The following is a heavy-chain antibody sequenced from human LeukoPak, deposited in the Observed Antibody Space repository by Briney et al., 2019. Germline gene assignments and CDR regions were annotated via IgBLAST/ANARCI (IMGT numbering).Heavy chain of an antibody. V-gene: IGHV3-9*01. CDR3: ARERRFLAARPGDAFDI. D-gene: IGHD6-6*01. CDR2: ISWNSGSI. CDR1: GFTFDDYA. Sequence: PGGSLRLSCAASGFTFDDYAMHWVRQAPGKGLEWVSGISWNSGSIGYADSVKGRFTISRDNAKNSLYLQMNSLRAEDTAVYYCARERRFLAARPGDAFDIWGQGTMVTVSS. J-gene: IGHJ3*02.